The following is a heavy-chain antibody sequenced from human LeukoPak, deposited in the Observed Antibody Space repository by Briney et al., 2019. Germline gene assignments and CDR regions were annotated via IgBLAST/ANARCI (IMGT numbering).Heavy chain of an antibody. D-gene: IGHD4-17*01. CDR2: INPNSGAT. CDR3: ARAAYDDYYFDY. Sequence: SSVKLSCKASGYTFTGYYLHWVRQAPGQGLEWMGWINPNSGATNYAQTFQGRVTVTRDTSISTAYMELSRLRSDDTAVYYCARAAYDDYYFDYWGQGTLVTVSS. V-gene: IGHV1-2*02. J-gene: IGHJ4*02. CDR1: GYTFTGYY.